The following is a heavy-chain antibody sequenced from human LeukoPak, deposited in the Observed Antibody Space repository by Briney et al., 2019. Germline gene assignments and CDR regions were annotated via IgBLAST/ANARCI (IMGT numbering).Heavy chain of an antibody. CDR1: GFTFSSYS. D-gene: IGHD1-26*01. Sequence: GGSLRLSCAASGFTFSSYSMNWVRQAPGKGLEWVSSISSSSSYIYYADSVKGRFTISRDNAKNSLYLQMNSLRAEDTAVYYCARGGPGRSLTIVPERTKYYMDVWGKGATVTVSS. CDR2: ISSSSSYI. CDR3: ARGGPGRSLTIVPERTKYYMDV. J-gene: IGHJ6*03. V-gene: IGHV3-21*01.